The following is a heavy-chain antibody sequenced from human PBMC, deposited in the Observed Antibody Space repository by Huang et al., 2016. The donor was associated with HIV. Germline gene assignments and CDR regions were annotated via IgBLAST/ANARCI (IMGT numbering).Heavy chain of an antibody. CDR3: ARDLWLRDLYYYYYMDV. CDR1: RFTFSNYA. V-gene: IGHV3-30-3*01. J-gene: IGHJ6*03. Sequence: QVQLVESGGGVVQPGRYLRLSCAASRFTFSNYAMHWVRQVPGKVLEWVAVISYDGSNKYSADSVKGRVTISRDNSKNTLYLQINSLRAEDTAVYYCARDLWLRDLYYYYYMDVWGKGTTVTVSS. CDR2: ISYDGSNK. D-gene: IGHD5-12*01.